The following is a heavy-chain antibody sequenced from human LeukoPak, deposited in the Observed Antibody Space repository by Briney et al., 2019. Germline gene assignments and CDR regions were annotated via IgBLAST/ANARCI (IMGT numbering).Heavy chain of an antibody. J-gene: IGHJ5*02. CDR2: VNPKSGHT. V-gene: IGHV1-8*01. CDR3: ARGVVGGTTLGP. D-gene: IGHD1-7*01. Sequence: ASVKVSCKASGDTFSNYDVNGVRQATGQGLEGMGWVNPKSGHTAYAQKFQGRVTMTSDTSTAFLELSSLRFEDTAVYFCARGVVGGTTLGPWGQGTLVTVSS. CDR1: GDTFSNYD.